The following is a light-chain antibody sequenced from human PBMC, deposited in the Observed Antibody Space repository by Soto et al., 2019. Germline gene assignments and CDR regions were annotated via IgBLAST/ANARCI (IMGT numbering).Light chain of an antibody. J-gene: IGKJ4*01. CDR1: QGISKY. CDR2: AAS. V-gene: IGKV1-27*01. CDR3: QKYNSAPLT. Sequence: DIQMTQSPSSLSASVGDRVTITCRASQGISKYLAWYQQKPGKVPKLLIYAASTLQSGVPSRFIGSGSGTDFTLTISSLQPEDVATYYCQKYNSAPLTFGGGTKVEIK.